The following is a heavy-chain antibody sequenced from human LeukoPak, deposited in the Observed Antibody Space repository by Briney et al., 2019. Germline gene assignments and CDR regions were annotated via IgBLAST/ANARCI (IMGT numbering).Heavy chain of an antibody. CDR1: GGSISGYY. J-gene: IGHJ4*02. Sequence: SETLSLTCTVSGGSISGYYWSWIRQPAGKGLEWIGRIYTSGSTNYNPSLKSRVTISMDTSKNRISLKVSSVTAADTAVYYCARVGATATAYFDYWGQGTLVTVSS. CDR3: ARVGATATAYFDY. V-gene: IGHV4-4*07. CDR2: IYTSGST. D-gene: IGHD5-18*01.